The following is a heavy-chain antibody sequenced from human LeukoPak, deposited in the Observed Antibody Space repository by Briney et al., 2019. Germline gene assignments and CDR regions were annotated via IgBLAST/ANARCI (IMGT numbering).Heavy chain of an antibody. CDR2: INHSGST. Sequence: SSETLSLTCAVYGGSFSGYYWSWIRQPPGKGLEWIGEINHSGSTNYNPSLKSRVTISVDTSKNQFSLKLSSVTAADTAVYYCARVGLSYYYYGMDVWGQGTTVTVSS. D-gene: IGHD2-2*01. CDR1: GGSFSGYY. J-gene: IGHJ6*02. V-gene: IGHV4-34*01. CDR3: ARVGLSYYYYGMDV.